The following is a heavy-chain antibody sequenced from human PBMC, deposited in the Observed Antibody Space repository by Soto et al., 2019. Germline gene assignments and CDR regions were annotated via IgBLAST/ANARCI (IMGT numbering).Heavy chain of an antibody. V-gene: IGHV5-51*01. CDR1: GYRFNNYW. CDR3: ARTTSSSGYFPFGP. Sequence: GESLKISCKGSGYRFNNYWIGWVRQMPGKGLEWMAIIYPGDSDTRYSPSFQGQVTVSADKSISTAYLQWSSLKASDTAMYFCARTTSSSGYFPFGPWGQGTPVTVSS. CDR2: IYPGDSDT. D-gene: IGHD6-6*01. J-gene: IGHJ5*02.